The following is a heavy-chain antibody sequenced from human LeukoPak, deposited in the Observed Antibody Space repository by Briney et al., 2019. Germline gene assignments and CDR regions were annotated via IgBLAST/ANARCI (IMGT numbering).Heavy chain of an antibody. Sequence: GGSLRLSCAASGFDVSSNSMSWVRQAPGKGLEWVSVIFSGGSTNYANSMKGRFTISRDNSKNTLYLQMNSLRGEDTAVYYCAAWRSSNWFDYWGQGTQVTVSS. CDR2: IFSGGST. V-gene: IGHV3-53*01. CDR1: GFDVSSNS. J-gene: IGHJ4*02. D-gene: IGHD6-13*01. CDR3: AAWRSSNWFDY.